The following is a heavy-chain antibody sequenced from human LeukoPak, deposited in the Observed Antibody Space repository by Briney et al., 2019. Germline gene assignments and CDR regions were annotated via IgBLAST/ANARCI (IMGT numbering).Heavy chain of an antibody. D-gene: IGHD6-13*01. CDR1: GFTFSSYS. V-gene: IGHV3-48*01. J-gene: IGHJ1*01. CDR3: AKDHIAAAGTLQH. CDR2: INSSSSTI. Sequence: GGSLRLSCAASGFTFSSYSRNWVRQPPGKGLEWVADINSSSSTIYYADSVKGRFPISRDNAKNSLYLQMNSLRAEDTAVYYCAKDHIAAAGTLQHWGQGTLVTVSS.